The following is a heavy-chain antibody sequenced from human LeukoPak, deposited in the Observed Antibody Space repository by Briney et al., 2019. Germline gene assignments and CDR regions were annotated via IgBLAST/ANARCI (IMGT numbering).Heavy chain of an antibody. J-gene: IGHJ4*02. Sequence: SETLSLTCAVYGGSFSGYYWSWIRQPPGKGLEWIGEINHSGSTNYNPSLKSRVTISVDTSKNQFSLKLSPVTAADTAVYYCASRGIPAASGVYWGQGTLVAVSS. D-gene: IGHD2-2*01. CDR1: GGSFSGYY. V-gene: IGHV4-34*01. CDR3: ASRGIPAASGVY. CDR2: INHSGST.